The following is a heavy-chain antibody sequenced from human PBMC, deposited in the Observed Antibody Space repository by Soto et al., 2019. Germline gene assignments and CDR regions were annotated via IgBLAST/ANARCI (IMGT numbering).Heavy chain of an antibody. D-gene: IGHD6-19*01. Sequence: ASVKVSCKASGGTFSSYAISWVRQAPGQGLEWMGGIIPIFGTANYAQKFQGRVTITTDTSTSTAYMELRSLRSDDTAVYYCASSIAVAGTIYYGMDVWGQGTTVTVSS. CDR2: IIPIFGTA. J-gene: IGHJ6*02. CDR1: GGTFSSYA. CDR3: ASSIAVAGTIYYGMDV. V-gene: IGHV1-69*05.